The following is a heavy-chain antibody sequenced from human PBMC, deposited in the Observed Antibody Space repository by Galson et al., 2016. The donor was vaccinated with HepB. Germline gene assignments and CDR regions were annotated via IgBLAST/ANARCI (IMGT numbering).Heavy chain of an antibody. CDR1: GFAFSYYW. CDR3: VRDLRQLWLERYGTDV. Sequence: SLRLSCAASGFAFSYYWMHWVRQAPGKGLVWVSHTNSDGSNTYYADSVKGRFTISRDNAKNTLYLQMNSLRAEDTAVYYCVRDLRQLWLERYGTDVWGQGTTVTVSS. D-gene: IGHD5-18*01. CDR2: TNSDGSNT. J-gene: IGHJ6*02. V-gene: IGHV3-74*01.